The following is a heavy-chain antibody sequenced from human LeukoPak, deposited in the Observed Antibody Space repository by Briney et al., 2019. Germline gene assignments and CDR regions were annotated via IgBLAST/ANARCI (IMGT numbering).Heavy chain of an antibody. J-gene: IGHJ5*02. CDR2: IRYDGSNK. V-gene: IGHV3-30*02. CDR1: GFTFSSYG. D-gene: IGHD6-13*01. Sequence: GGSLRLSCAASGFTFSSYGMHWVRQAPGKGLEWVAFIRYDGSNKYYADSVKGRFTISRDNSKNTLYLQMNSLRAEDTAVYYCALSIAAALYNWFDPWGQGTLVTVSS. CDR3: ALSIAAALYNWFDP.